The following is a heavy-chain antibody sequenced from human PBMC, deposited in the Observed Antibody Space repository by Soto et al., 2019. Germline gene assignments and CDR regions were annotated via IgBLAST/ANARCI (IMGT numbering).Heavy chain of an antibody. CDR1: GFTFSSYG. J-gene: IGHJ6*01. Sequence: GSLRLSCAASGFTFSSYGMHWVRQAPGKGLEWVAVISYDGSNKYYADSVKGRFTISRDNSKNTLYLQMNSLRAEDTAVYYCAKNGATCGWQYYYYYYGM. CDR2: ISYDGSNK. CDR3: AKNGATCGWQYYYYYYGM. D-gene: IGHD6-19*01. V-gene: IGHV3-30*18.